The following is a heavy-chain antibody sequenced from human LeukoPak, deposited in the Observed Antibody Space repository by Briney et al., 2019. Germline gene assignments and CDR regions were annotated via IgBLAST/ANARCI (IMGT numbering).Heavy chain of an antibody. CDR3: VRDVGAVRGEVYFDY. CDR1: EFTFSNYG. CDR2: ITGSGPYM. V-gene: IGHV3-21*06. Sequence: GGPLRLSCAASEFTFSNYGMHWVRLSPGKGLEWVSSITGSGPYMLYADSVKHRFTISRDNTKNLLYLEMNSLRAEDTAMYFCVRDVGAVRGEVYFDYWGQGTLVTVSS. D-gene: IGHD3-10*01. J-gene: IGHJ4*02.